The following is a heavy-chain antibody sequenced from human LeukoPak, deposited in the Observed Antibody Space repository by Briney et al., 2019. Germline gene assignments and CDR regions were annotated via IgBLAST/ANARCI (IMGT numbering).Heavy chain of an antibody. CDR3: ARANMVHDAFDI. D-gene: IGHD3-10*01. CDR2: IWNDGSNK. J-gene: IGHJ3*02. V-gene: IGHV3-33*01. Sequence: GGSLRLSCAASGFTFSSYGMHWVRQAPGKGLEWVAVIWNDGSNKYYADSVKGRFTISRDNSKNTPYLQMNSLRAEDTAVYYCARANMVHDAFDIWGQGTMVTVSS. CDR1: GFTFSSYG.